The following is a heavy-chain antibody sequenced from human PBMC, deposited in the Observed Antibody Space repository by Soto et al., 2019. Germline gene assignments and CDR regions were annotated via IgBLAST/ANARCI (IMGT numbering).Heavy chain of an antibody. Sequence: EVQLVESGGGSVQPGGSLRLSCVASGITFTNYWMHWVRQVPGKGLVWVARVDSEGRGTSYADFVKGRFTISRDNAKNTLYLKMNTLRVEDTAMYYCGTVFEHWGQGIPVTVSS. J-gene: IGHJ4*02. V-gene: IGHV3-74*01. CDR2: VDSEGRGT. CDR3: GTVFEH. CDR1: GITFTNYW.